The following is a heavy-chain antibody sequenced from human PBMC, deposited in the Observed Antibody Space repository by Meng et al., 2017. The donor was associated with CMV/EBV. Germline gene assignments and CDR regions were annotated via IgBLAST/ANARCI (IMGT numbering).Heavy chain of an antibody. V-gene: IGHV3-33*01. CDR2: IWYDGSNK. CDR3: VRESSTFSWSEHLQH. D-gene: IGHD2-2*01. CDR1: GFTFSSYG. Sequence: GESLKISCAASGFTFSSYGMHWVRQAPGKGLEWVAVIWYDGSNKYYADSVKGRFTISRDNSKNTLYLQMNSLRAEDTAVYYCVRESSTFSWSEHLQHWGQGTLVTVSS. J-gene: IGHJ1*01.